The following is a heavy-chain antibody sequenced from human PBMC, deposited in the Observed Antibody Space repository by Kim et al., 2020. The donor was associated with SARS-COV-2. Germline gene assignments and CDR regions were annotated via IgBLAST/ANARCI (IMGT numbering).Heavy chain of an antibody. J-gene: IGHJ4*02. CDR2: ISYDGSNK. CDR3: AKDPGYNWNYDYFDY. CDR1: GFTFSSYG. D-gene: IGHD1-7*01. Sequence: GGSLRLSCAASGFTFSSYGMHWVRQAPGKGLEWVAVISYDGSNKYYADSVKGRFTISRDNSKNTLYLQMNSLRAEDTAVYYFAKDPGYNWNYDYFDYWPGNPGHRLL. V-gene: IGHV3-30*18.